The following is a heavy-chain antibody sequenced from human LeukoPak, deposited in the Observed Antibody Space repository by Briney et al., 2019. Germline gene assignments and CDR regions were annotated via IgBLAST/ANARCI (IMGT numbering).Heavy chain of an antibody. Sequence: ASVKVSCKASAYTFTSYDINWVRQATGQGLEWMGWMNPNSGNTGYAQKFQGRVTITRNTSISTAYMELSSLRSEDTAVYYCARESSGYYDFWSGYSHEDAFDIWGQGTMVTVSS. J-gene: IGHJ3*02. CDR1: AYTFTSYD. D-gene: IGHD3-3*01. CDR3: ARESSGYYDFWSGYSHEDAFDI. V-gene: IGHV1-8*03. CDR2: MNPNSGNT.